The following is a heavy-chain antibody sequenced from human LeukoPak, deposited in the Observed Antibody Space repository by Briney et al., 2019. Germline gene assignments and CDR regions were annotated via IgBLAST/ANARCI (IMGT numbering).Heavy chain of an antibody. Sequence: GGSLRLSCAASGFTFSSYAMSWVRQAPGKGLEWVSAISGSGGSTYYADSVKGRFTISRDNSKNTLYLQMNSLRAEDTAVYYCAKDFPYYYDSSGYSVYRGQGTLVTVSS. D-gene: IGHD3-22*01. V-gene: IGHV3-23*01. CDR3: AKDFPYYYDSSGYSVY. J-gene: IGHJ4*02. CDR1: GFTFSSYA. CDR2: ISGSGGST.